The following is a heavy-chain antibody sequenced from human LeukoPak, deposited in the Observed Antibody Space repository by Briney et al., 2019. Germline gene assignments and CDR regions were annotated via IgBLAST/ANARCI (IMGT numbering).Heavy chain of an antibody. CDR3: AKAYYYDSSGYLVPYYFDY. Sequence: GGSLRLSCAASGFTFSTYAMHWVRQAPGKGLEWVSAISGSGGSTYSADSVKGRFTISRDNSKNTLYLQMNSLRAEDTAVYYCAKAYYYDSSGYLVPYYFDYWGQGTLVTVSS. V-gene: IGHV3-23*01. CDR1: GFTFSTYA. J-gene: IGHJ4*02. D-gene: IGHD3-22*01. CDR2: ISGSGGST.